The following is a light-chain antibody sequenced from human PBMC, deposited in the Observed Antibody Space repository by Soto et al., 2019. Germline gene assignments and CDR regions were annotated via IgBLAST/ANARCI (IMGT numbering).Light chain of an antibody. Sequence: DTVMTQSPDSLAVSLGERATINCKSSQSVLYSSNNKNYLAWYQQKPGQPPKLLIYWASTRESGVPDRFSGSGSGTDFTLTISSLQAEDVAVYYCQQYYSTPPTFGGGIKVEIK. V-gene: IGKV4-1*01. CDR1: QSVLYSSNNKNY. CDR3: QQYYSTPPT. CDR2: WAS. J-gene: IGKJ4*01.